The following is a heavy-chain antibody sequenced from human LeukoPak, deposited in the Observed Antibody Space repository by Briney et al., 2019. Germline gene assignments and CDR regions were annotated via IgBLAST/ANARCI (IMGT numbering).Heavy chain of an antibody. CDR1: GYTFTGYY. CDR2: MNPNSGNT. D-gene: IGHD2-21*02. V-gene: IGHV1-8*03. J-gene: IGHJ6*03. CDR3: ARGRGGTAYYYYYMDV. Sequence: GASVKVSCKASGYTFTGYYMHWVRQAPGQGLEWMGWMNPNSGNTGYAQKFQGRVTITRNTSISTAYMELSSLRSEDTAVYYCARGRGGTAYYYYYMDVWGKGTTVTVSS.